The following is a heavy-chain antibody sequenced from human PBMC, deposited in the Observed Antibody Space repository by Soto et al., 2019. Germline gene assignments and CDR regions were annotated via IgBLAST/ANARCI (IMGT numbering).Heavy chain of an antibody. D-gene: IGHD2-8*01. V-gene: IGHV3-48*04. CDR3: ARIFCTNGVCYKDY. Sequence: GGSLRLSCAASGFTFSSYSMNWVRQAPGKGLEWVSYISSSSSTIYYADSVKGRFTISRDNAKNSLYLQMNSLRAEDTAVYYCARIFCTNGVCYKDYWGQGTLVTVSS. J-gene: IGHJ4*02. CDR1: GFTFSSYS. CDR2: ISSSSSTI.